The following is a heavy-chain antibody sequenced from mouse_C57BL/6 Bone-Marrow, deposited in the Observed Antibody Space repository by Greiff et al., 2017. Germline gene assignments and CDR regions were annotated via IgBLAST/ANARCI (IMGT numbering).Heavy chain of an antibody. CDR1: GYTFTSYW. V-gene: IGHV1-55*01. CDR2: IYPGCGST. D-gene: IGHD2-5*01. J-gene: IGHJ1*03. Sequence: QVQLQQPGAELVKPGASVKMSCKASGYTFTSYWITWVKQRPGQGLEWIGGIYPGCGSTNYNEKFKSKATLTVDTSSSTAYLQLSSLTSEDSAVYYCARPYYSNYWYFDVWGTGTTVTVSS. CDR3: ARPYYSNYWYFDV.